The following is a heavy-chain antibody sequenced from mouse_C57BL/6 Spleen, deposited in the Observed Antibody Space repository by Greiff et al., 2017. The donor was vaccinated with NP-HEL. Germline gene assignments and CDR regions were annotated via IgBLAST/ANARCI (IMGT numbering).Heavy chain of an antibody. CDR1: GYTFTSYW. CDR2: IDPSDSYT. D-gene: IGHD1-3*01. J-gene: IGHJ2*01. V-gene: IGHV1-59*01. CDR3: ARRSDYVDY. Sequence: VQLQQPGAELVRPGTSVKLSCKASGYTFTSYWMHWVKQRPGQGLEWIGVIDPSDSYTNYNQKFKGKATLTVDTSSSTAYMQLSSLTSEDSAVYYCARRSDYVDYWGQGTTLTVSS.